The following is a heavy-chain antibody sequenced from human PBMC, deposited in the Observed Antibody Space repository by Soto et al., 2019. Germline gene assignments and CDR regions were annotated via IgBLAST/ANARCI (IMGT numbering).Heavy chain of an antibody. D-gene: IGHD2-15*01. Sequence: GGSLRLSCAASGFTFSDYYMSWIRQAPGKGLEWVSYISSSSSYTNYADSVKGRFTISRDNAKNSLYLQMNSLRAEDTAVYYCARDQWRCSGGSCYYYYGMDVWGQGTTVTVSS. V-gene: IGHV3-11*06. J-gene: IGHJ6*02. CDR1: GFTFSDYY. CDR2: ISSSSSYT. CDR3: ARDQWRCSGGSCYYYYGMDV.